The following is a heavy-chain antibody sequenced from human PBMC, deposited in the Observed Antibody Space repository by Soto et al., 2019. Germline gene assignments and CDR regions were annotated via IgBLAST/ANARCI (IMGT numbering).Heavy chain of an antibody. D-gene: IGHD3-10*01. V-gene: IGHV3-30-3*01. Sequence: QVQLVESGGGVVQPGRSLRLSCAAPGFTFSTYAMHWVRQAPGKGLEWVAVISSDGSNKYYADSVKGRFTLSRDNSKDTLYMQMNSLRDEDTAVYYCATERMVRGANDFWGQGTLVTVSS. CDR2: ISSDGSNK. J-gene: IGHJ4*02. CDR3: ATERMVRGANDF. CDR1: GFTFSTYA.